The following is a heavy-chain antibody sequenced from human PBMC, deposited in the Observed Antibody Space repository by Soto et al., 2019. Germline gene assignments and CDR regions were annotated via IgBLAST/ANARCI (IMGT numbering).Heavy chain of an antibody. CDR1: GYSFTGYY. CDR3: TTGRELSGGWHRYFDY. CDR2: INPNSGGT. J-gene: IGHJ4*02. Sequence: QVQLVQSGAEVKKPGASVKVSCKASGYSFTGYYMHWVRQAPGQGLEWMGWINPNSGGTNYAQKFQGRVTMTEDTSRDTAYMELSSLTYEDTAVYYCTTGRELSGGWHRYFDYWGQGTLVTVSS. V-gene: IGHV1-2*02. D-gene: IGHD6-19*01.